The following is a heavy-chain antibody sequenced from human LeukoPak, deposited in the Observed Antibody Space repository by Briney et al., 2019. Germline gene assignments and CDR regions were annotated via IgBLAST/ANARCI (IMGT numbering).Heavy chain of an antibody. J-gene: IGHJ2*01. V-gene: IGHV3-74*01. CDR1: GLTFSRYW. CDR3: AKERGETEHDWYFDL. D-gene: IGHD1-14*01. Sequence: GGSLRLSCEASGLTFSRYWMHWVRQAPGKGLVWVSRINSDGSSTIYADSVRGRFTISRDNSKNTLYLQMNSLRVEDTAVYYCAKERGETEHDWYFDLWGRGTLVTVSS. CDR2: INSDGSST.